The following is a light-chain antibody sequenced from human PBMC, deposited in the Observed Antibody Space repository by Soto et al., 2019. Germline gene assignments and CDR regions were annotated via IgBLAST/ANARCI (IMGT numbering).Light chain of an antibody. V-gene: IGKV1-33*01. CDR2: DAS. CDR3: QQYDNLST. Sequence: DIQMTQSPSSLSASVGDKVTITCQASQDISIYLNWYQHKPGKAPQILIHDASNLETGVPSRFSGSGSGTDFTFTISGLHPEDFATYYCQQYDNLSTFGPGTKVDIK. J-gene: IGKJ3*01. CDR1: QDISIY.